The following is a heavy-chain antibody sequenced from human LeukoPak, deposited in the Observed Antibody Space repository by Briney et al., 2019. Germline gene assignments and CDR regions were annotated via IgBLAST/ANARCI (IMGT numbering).Heavy chain of an antibody. CDR3: ARDLGYYDSSGYYFYYYGMED. CDR1: GGSISSGDYY. D-gene: IGHD3-22*01. Sequence: KTAQTLSLTCTVSGGSISSGDYYWSWIRQPPGKGLEWIVYIYYSGSTYYNPSLKTRATISVHTSKHQFSLKLSSVTAADTAVYYCARDLGYYDSSGYYFYYYGMEDRGQGTKVTVSS. CDR2: IYYSGST. J-gene: IGHJ6*02. V-gene: IGHV4-30-4*01.